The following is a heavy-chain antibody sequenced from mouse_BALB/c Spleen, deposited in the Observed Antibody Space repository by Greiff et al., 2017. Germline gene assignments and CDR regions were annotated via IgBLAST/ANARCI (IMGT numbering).Heavy chain of an antibody. V-gene: IGHV1S56*01. CDR1: GYTFTSYY. CDR2: IYPGNVNT. D-gene: IGHD1-2*01. J-gene: IGHJ4*01. Sequence: QVQLQQSGPELVKPGASVRISCKASGYTFTSYYIHWVKQRPGQGLEWIGWIYPGNVNTKYNEKFKGKATLTADKSSSTAYMQLSSLTSEDSAVYFCARPNYYGLRYYAMDYWGQGTSVTVSS. CDR3: ARPNYYGLRYYAMDY.